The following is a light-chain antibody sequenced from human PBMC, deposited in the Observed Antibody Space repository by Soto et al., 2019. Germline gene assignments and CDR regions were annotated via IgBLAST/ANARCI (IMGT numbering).Light chain of an antibody. CDR2: DAS. CDR1: QSVGSY. Sequence: EIVLTQSPATLSLSPGERATLSCRASQSVGSYLAWYQQKPGQAPRLLIYDASNRATGIPARFSGSGSGTDFTLTISSLEPEDFAVYYCQQRSNWPRAVTFGQGTRLENK. CDR3: QQRSNWPRAVT. V-gene: IGKV3-11*01. J-gene: IGKJ5*01.